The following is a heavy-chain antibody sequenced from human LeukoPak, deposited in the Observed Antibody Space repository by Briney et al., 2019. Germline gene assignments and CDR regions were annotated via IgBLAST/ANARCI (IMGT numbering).Heavy chain of an antibody. CDR1: GYTFTSYD. V-gene: IGHV1-8*01. J-gene: IGHJ4*02. CDR3: ARGSGYYYGNDY. D-gene: IGHD3-22*01. Sequence: GASVKVSCKASGYTFTSYDINWVRQATGQGLEWMGWMNPNSGNTGYAQKFQGRVTMTRDTSISTAYMELSRLRSDDTAVYYCARGSGYYYGNDYWGQGTLVTVSS. CDR2: MNPNSGNT.